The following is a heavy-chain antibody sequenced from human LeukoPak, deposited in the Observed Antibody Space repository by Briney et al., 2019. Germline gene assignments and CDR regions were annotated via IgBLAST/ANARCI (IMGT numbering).Heavy chain of an antibody. D-gene: IGHD3-22*01. J-gene: IGHJ4*02. CDR2: ISSSGSAI. CDR3: ARGYPSVGYYDSSAYHYFFDY. CDR1: GFTFSSYE. Sequence: LPGGSLRLSCAASGFTFSSYEMNWVRQAPGKGLEWVSYISSSGSAIYYADSVKGRFTISRDNAKDSLYVQMNSLRAEDTAVYYCARGYPSVGYYDSSAYHYFFDYWGPGTLVTVSS. V-gene: IGHV3-48*03.